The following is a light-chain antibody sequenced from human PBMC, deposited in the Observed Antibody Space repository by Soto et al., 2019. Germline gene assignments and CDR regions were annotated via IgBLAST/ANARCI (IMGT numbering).Light chain of an antibody. CDR2: LTS. CDR1: QSAHNN. V-gene: IGKV3-15*01. J-gene: IGKJ4*01. Sequence: EIVMTQSPATLSVSPGERATLSCRASQSAHNNLAWYQQKPGQAPRLLIYLTSTKATGVPARFSGSGSGTGFTLNISSRQSEDFAFYYSQRYQGWPLTFGGGPKVEIK. CDR3: QRYQGWPLT.